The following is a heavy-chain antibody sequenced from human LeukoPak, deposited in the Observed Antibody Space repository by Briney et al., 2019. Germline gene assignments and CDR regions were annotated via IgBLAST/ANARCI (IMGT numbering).Heavy chain of an antibody. CDR2: ISSSGGTI. D-gene: IGHD3-10*01. J-gene: IGHJ4*02. CDR1: GFTFSSYE. CDR3: ARGWDYGSGSYYRALINPFDY. Sequence: PGGSLRLSCAASGFTFSSYEMNWVRQAPGKGLEWVSYISSSGGTIYYADSVKGRFTISRDNAKNSLYLQMNSLRAEDTAVYYCARGWDYGSGSYYRALINPFDYWGQGTLVTVSS. V-gene: IGHV3-48*03.